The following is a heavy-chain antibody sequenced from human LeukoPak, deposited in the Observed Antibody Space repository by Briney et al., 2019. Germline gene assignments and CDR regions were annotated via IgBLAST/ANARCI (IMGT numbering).Heavy chain of an antibody. CDR2: IIPILGIA. CDR1: GGTFSSYA. D-gene: IGHD1-7*01. Sequence: SVKVSCKASGGTFSSYAISWVRQAPGQGLEWMGRIIPILGIANYAQKFQGRVTITADKSTSTAYMELSSLRSEDTAVYYCARDRGITGTTSDLWAQGTLVTVSS. CDR3: ARDRGITGTTSDL. V-gene: IGHV1-69*04. J-gene: IGHJ4*02.